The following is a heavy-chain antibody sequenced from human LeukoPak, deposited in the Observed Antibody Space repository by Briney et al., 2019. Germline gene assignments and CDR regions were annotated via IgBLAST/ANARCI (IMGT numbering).Heavy chain of an antibody. Sequence: ASVKVSCKASGYTFTAYYIHWVRQAPGQGFEWMGWINPNNGGANYVQKFQGRVTMTRDTSISTAYMELSRLRSDDTAVYYCARGSYYNENWFDPWGQGTLVTVSS. CDR2: INPNNGGA. V-gene: IGHV1-2*02. CDR3: ARGSYYNENWFDP. D-gene: IGHD3-10*01. CDR1: GYTFTAYY. J-gene: IGHJ5*02.